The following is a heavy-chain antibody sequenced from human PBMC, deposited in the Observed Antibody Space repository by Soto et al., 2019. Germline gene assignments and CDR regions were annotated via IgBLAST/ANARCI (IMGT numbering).Heavy chain of an antibody. Sequence: QVQLVQSGAEVKKPGASVKVSCKASGYTFTSYYMHWVRQAPGQGLEWMGIINPSGGSTSYAQKFLGRATMTRDKSTSTVNRELSSLRHEDTAVYYCAVSSHSSGWSGVGMDVWGQGTTVTVSS. V-gene: IGHV1-46*03. D-gene: IGHD6-19*01. J-gene: IGHJ6*02. CDR2: INPSGGST. CDR1: GYTFTSYY. CDR3: AVSSHSSGWSGVGMDV.